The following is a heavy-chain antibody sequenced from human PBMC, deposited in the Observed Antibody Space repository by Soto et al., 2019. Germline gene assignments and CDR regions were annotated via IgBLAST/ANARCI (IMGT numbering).Heavy chain of an antibody. V-gene: IGHV5-51*01. CDR2: IYPGGSDT. D-gene: IGHD2-8*01. CDR3: ARSMNTDNYSYGMDV. Sequence: PGESLKISCKGSGYSFTSYWIGWVRQMPGKGLEWMGIIYPGGSDTRYSPSFQGQVTTSADKSISTAYLQWSSLKASDTAMYYCARSMNTDNYSYGMDVWGQGTTVTVSS. CDR1: GYSFTSYW. J-gene: IGHJ6*02.